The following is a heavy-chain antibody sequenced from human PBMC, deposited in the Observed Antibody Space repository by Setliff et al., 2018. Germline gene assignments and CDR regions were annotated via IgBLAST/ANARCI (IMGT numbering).Heavy chain of an antibody. D-gene: IGHD2-15*01. CDR3: AKDQFRKSGGLYS. Sequence: PGESLKISCAASGFVFGTYGMHWVRQAPGKGLDWVASVRFDGSYKVYADSVKGRFTISRDNSKNSLYLQLNSLRVEDTAVYYCAKDQFRKSGGLYSWGQGTLVTVSS. J-gene: IGHJ5*02. CDR1: GFVFGTYG. CDR2: VRFDGSYK. V-gene: IGHV3-30*02.